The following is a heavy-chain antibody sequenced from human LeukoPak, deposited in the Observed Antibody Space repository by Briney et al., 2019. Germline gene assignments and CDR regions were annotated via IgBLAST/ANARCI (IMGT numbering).Heavy chain of an antibody. J-gene: IGHJ4*02. CDR2: LNWNGDNR. CDR3: TREIAAPGGVDY. V-gene: IGHV3-20*04. CDR1: GFTFQDHG. Sequence: GGSLRLSCAASGFTFQDHGMSWVRQAPGKGLEWVSALNWNGDNRGYADSVKGRFTISRDNAKKSLYLQMNSLKTEDTAVYYCTREIAAPGGVDYWGQGTLVTVSS. D-gene: IGHD6-13*01.